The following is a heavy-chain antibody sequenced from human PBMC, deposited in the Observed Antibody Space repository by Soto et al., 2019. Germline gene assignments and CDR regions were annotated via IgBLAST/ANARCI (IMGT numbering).Heavy chain of an antibody. V-gene: IGHV1-2*04. CDR1: GYTFTGYY. CDR2: INPNSGGT. CDR3: ARDGVTVGITIDRLGMDV. J-gene: IGHJ6*02. D-gene: IGHD2-21*01. Sequence: ASVKVSCKASGYTFTGYYMHWARQAPGQGLEWMGWINPNSGGTNYAQKFQGWVTMTRDTSISTAYMELSRLRAEDTAVYYCARDGVTVGITIDRLGMDVWGQGTTVTV.